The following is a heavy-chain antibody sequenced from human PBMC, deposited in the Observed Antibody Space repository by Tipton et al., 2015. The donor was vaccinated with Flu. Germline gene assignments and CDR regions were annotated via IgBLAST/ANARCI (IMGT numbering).Heavy chain of an antibody. CDR3: ARALVGATTVYFDY. CDR1: GGSISSSSYY. D-gene: IGHD1-26*01. Sequence: TLSLTCTVSGGSISSSSYYWGWIRQPPGKGLEWIGSIYYSGSTYYNPSLKSRVTISVDTSKNQFSLKLSSVTAADTAVYYCARALVGATTVYFDYWGQGTLVTVSS. CDR2: IYYSGST. J-gene: IGHJ4*02. V-gene: IGHV4-39*07.